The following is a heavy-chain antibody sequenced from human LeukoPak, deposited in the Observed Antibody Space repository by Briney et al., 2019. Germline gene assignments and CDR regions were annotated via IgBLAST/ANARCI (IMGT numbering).Heavy chain of an antibody. CDR3: AKESSRRALLVWFDP. CDR2: TGISSVHT. Sequence: GGSLRLSCAASGFTFTLHAMNWVRQAPGKGLEWVCTTGISSVHTLCADSVKGRFTISRDNSKNTLYLQMNSLRAEDTAVYYCAKESSRRALLVWFDPWGQGTLVTVSS. V-gene: IGHV3-23*01. CDR1: GFTFTLHA. J-gene: IGHJ5*02. D-gene: IGHD1-26*01.